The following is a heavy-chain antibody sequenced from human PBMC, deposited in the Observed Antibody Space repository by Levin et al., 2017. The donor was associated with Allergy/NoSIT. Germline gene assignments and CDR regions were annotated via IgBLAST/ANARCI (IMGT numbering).Heavy chain of an antibody. Sequence: SGPTLVKPTQTLTLTCTFSGFSLSTSGVGVGWIRQPPGKALEWLALIYWDDDKRYSPSLKSRLTITKDTSKNQVVLTMTNMDPVDTATYYCAHRQSSWWRPGYFQHWGQGTLVTVSS. CDR1: GFSLSTSGVG. D-gene: IGHD6-13*01. J-gene: IGHJ1*01. CDR2: IYWDDDK. V-gene: IGHV2-5*02. CDR3: AHRQSSWWRPGYFQH.